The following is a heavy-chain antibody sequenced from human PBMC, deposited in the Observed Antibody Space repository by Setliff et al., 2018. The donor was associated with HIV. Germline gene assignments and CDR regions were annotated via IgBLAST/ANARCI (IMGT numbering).Heavy chain of an antibody. V-gene: IGHV1-2*06. J-gene: IGHJ4*02. D-gene: IGHD3-22*01. Sequence: ASVKVSCKAIGYMILGYKMSWVRQAPGQGLEWIGRISPDNGAAEYAPKFQGRVRMTLDTSISTAYLEVPRLTSDDAAVYYCASGRITMIVVVPPLDYWGQGTLVTVSS. CDR3: ASGRITMIVVVPPLDY. CDR2: ISPDNGAA. CDR1: GYMILGYK.